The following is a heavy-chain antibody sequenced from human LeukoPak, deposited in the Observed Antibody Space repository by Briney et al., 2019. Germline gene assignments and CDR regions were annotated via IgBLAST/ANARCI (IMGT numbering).Heavy chain of an antibody. CDR2: INPNSGDT. Sequence: GASVKVSCKASGYTFTSYGISWVRQAPGQGLEWMGWINPNSGDTKYAQKLQSRVTMTRDTSISTAYMELSRLRSDDTAVYYCATQRGSYLWGTDFDYWGQGTLVTVSS. V-gene: IGHV1-2*02. D-gene: IGHD3-16*01. J-gene: IGHJ4*02. CDR1: GYTFTSYG. CDR3: ATQRGSYLWGTDFDY.